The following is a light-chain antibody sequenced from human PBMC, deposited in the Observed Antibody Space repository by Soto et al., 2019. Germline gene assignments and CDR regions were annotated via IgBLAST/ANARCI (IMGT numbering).Light chain of an antibody. CDR3: QQTYKTVHS. Sequence: DIQMTQSPSSLSASIGDRVTINCRASQNIERYINWYQHKEGKAPQLLMFAASNLESGVPSRFSGSGSGTDFTLTITSLQPEDFATYYCQQTYKTVHSFGQGTKVDIK. CDR1: QNIERY. CDR2: AAS. J-gene: IGKJ2*01. V-gene: IGKV1-39*01.